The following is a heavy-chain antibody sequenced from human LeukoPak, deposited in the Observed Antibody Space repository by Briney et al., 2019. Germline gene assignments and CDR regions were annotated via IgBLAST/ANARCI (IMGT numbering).Heavy chain of an antibody. D-gene: IGHD3-22*01. CDR2: IYTSGST. Sequence: SETLSLTCTVSGYSISSGSYYWSWIRQPAGKGLEWIGRIYTSGSTNYNPSLKSRVTISVDTSKNQFSLKLSFVTAADTAVYYCARKDSLRVPFDYWGQGTLVTVSS. CDR3: ARKDSLRVPFDY. CDR1: GYSISSGSYY. J-gene: IGHJ4*02. V-gene: IGHV4-61*02.